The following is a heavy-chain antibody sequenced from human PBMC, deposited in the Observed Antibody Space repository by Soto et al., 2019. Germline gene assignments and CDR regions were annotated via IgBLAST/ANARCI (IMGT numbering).Heavy chain of an antibody. CDR2: IYYSGST. CDR1: GGSMNNYY. CDR3: AKNTWRADFDY. V-gene: IGHV4-59*01. Sequence: SETLSLTCTVSGGSMNNYYWSWIRQPPGKGLEWIGYIYYSGSTNYNPSLKSRVTISVDTSKNQFSLKLTSVTAADTAVYYCAKNTWRADFDYWGQRTLVTVSA. J-gene: IGHJ4*02.